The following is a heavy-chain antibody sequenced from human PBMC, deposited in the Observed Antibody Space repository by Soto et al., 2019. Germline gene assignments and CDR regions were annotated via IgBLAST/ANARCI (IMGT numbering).Heavy chain of an antibody. CDR2: ISAYNTNT. J-gene: IGHJ4*02. CDR3: ARDTPPTDY. Sequence: QVQLVQSGAEVKKPGASVKVSCKTSGYTFTSYHISWVRQAPGQGLEWMGWISAYNTNTNYAQKIQGRVTMTTDTLTSTACMELRSLRSDDTAVYYCARDTPPTDYWGQGTLVTVSS. V-gene: IGHV1-18*01. CDR1: GYTFTSYH.